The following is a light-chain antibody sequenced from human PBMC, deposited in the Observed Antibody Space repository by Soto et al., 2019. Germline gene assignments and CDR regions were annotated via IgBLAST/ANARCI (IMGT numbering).Light chain of an antibody. CDR2: AAS. J-gene: IGKJ4*01. V-gene: IGKV1-39*01. CDR1: QSISSY. Sequence: DIQMTQSPSSLSASVGDRVTITCRASQSISSYLNWYQQKPGKAPKLLIYAASTLQTGVPSRFSGSGSGTDFTLTISSLQPEDSASYYCQQSYSSWATFGGGTQVEIK. CDR3: QQSYSSWAT.